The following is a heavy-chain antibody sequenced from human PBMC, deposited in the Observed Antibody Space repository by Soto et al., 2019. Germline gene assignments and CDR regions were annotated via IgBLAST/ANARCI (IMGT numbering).Heavy chain of an antibody. D-gene: IGHD2-2*01. V-gene: IGHV4-59*01. CDR2: IHYSGST. CDR1: GCSISGSY. Sequence: SATRSLTCTVSGCSISGSYWSWIRQTPGKVLEWVGYIHYSGSTNYNPSLKSRVTMSVDSAKNQFSLQLSSVTAADTAVYFCTKYRRTDAEGHSFDYWGKGALVTAPQ. CDR3: TKYRRTDAEGHSFDY. J-gene: IGHJ4*02.